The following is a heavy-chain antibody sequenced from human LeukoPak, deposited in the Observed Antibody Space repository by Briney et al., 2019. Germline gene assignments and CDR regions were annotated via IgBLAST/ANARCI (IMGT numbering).Heavy chain of an antibody. CDR2: IWYDGSKI. V-gene: IGHV3-33*01. Sequence: GGSLRLSCGASGFTFSSYGMHWVRQGPGKGLEWVAVIWYDGSKIYYADSVKGRFTISRDNSKNTLYLQMNSLRAEDTAVYYCARGYGDYVSGMDVWGQGTTVTVSS. J-gene: IGHJ6*02. CDR1: GFTFSSYG. D-gene: IGHD4-17*01. CDR3: ARGYGDYVSGMDV.